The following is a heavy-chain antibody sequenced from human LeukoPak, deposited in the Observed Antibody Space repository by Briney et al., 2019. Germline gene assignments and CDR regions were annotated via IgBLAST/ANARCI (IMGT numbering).Heavy chain of an antibody. CDR3: AKAPSGSPMGGERHFDS. CDR2: IDYSGGRT. D-gene: IGHD1-1*01. V-gene: IGHV3-23*01. J-gene: IGHJ4*02. Sequence: PGGSLRLSCAASGLTFSNHAMSWVRQAPGKGLEWVSAIDYSGGRTYSTDSVKGRFTISRDNSKNTLYPQMNTLRVEDTAVYYCAKAPSGSPMGGERHFDSWGQGTLVTVSP. CDR1: GLTFSNHA.